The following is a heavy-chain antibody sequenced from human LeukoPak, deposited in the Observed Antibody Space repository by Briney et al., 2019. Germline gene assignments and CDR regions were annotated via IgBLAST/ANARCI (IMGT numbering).Heavy chain of an antibody. CDR1: GYTLTELS. CDR3: ATAVGPYTLGWFDP. V-gene: IGHV1-24*01. CDR2: LDPEDGET. J-gene: IGHJ5*02. D-gene: IGHD1-26*01. Sequence: ASVKVSYKVSGYTLTELSMHWVRQAPGKGLEWMGGLDPEDGETIYAQKFQGRVTMTEDTSTDTAYMELSSLRSEDTAVYYCATAVGPYTLGWFDPWGQGTLVTVSS.